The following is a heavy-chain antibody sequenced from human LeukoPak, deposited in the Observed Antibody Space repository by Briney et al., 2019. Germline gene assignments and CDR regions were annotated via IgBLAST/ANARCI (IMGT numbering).Heavy chain of an antibody. CDR3: AKEGSIYYYYMDV. V-gene: IGHV3-30*02. D-gene: IGHD4-11*01. J-gene: IGHJ6*03. Sequence: GGSLRLSCGASGFTFSSYGMHWVRQAPGKGLEWVAFIRYDGSNKYYADSVKGRFTISRDNSKNTLYLQMNSLRAEDTAVYYCAKEGSIYYYYMDVWGKGTTVTVSS. CDR1: GFTFSSYG. CDR2: IRYDGSNK.